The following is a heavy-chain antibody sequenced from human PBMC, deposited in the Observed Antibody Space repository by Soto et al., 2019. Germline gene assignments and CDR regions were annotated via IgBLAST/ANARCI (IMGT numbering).Heavy chain of an antibody. Sequence: ASVKVSCKASGYTFTSYGISWVRQAPGQGLEWMGWISAYNGNTNYAQKLQGRVTMTTDTSTSTAYMELRSLRSDDTAVYYCARAGAVSPALVATAYGMDVCGQGPTVTVSS. CDR2: ISAYNGNT. V-gene: IGHV1-18*04. J-gene: IGHJ6*02. CDR3: ARAGAVSPALVATAYGMDV. CDR1: GYTFTSYG. D-gene: IGHD1-26*01.